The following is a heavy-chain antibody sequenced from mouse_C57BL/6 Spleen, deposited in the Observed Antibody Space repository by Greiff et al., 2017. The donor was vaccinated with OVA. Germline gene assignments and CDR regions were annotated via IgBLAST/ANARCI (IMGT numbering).Heavy chain of an antibody. CDR3: ARLYYGSSYDAMDY. CDR2: IYPGDGDT. CDR1: GYAFSSYW. J-gene: IGHJ4*01. D-gene: IGHD1-1*01. Sequence: VQVVESGAELVKPGASVKISCKASGYAFSSYWMNWVKQRPGKGLEWIGQIYPGDGDTNYNGKFKGKATLTADKSSSTAYMQLSSLTSEDSAVYFCARLYYGSSYDAMDYWGQGTSVTVSA. V-gene: IGHV1-80*01.